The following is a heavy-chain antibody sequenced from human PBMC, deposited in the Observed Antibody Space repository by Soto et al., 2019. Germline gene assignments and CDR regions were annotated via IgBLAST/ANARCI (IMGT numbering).Heavy chain of an antibody. V-gene: IGHV4-59*08. D-gene: IGHD3-10*01. J-gene: IGHJ3*02. CDR2: IYYSGST. CDR3: ARRYGGAFDI. CDR1: GGSISSYY. Sequence: QVQLQESGPGLVKPSETLSLTCTVSGGSISSYYWSWIRQPPGKGLEWIGYIYYSGSTTYNPSLKSRVTISVDPPKTQFTLKLSSVTAADTAVYYCARRYGGAFDIWGQGTMVTVSS.